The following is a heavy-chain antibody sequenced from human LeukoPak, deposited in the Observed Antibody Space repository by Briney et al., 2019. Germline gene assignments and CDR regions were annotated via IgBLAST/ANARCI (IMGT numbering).Heavy chain of an antibody. D-gene: IGHD6-13*01. J-gene: IGHJ5*02. V-gene: IGHV1-2*02. CDR2: INPNSGGT. CDR1: GYTFTGYY. CDR3: ARVRMAAAAYNWFDP. Sequence: ASVKVSCKASGYTFTGYYMHWVRQAPGQGLEWMGWINPNSGGTNYAQKFQGRVTMTRDTSISTAYMELSRLRSDGTAVYYCARVRMAAAAYNWFDPWGQGTLVTVSS.